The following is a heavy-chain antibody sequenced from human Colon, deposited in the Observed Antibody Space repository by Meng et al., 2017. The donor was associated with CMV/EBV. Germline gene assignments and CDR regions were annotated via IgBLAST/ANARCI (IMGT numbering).Heavy chain of an antibody. J-gene: IGHJ6*02. Sequence: GGSLRLSCTASRFTFSSYAMSWVRQAPGKGLEWVSAISGSGDRTVYAESVEGRFSVSRDNSKNTLYLQMNSLRAEDTAVYYCARDNPFWSGGYYYYGMDVWGQGTTVTVSS. V-gene: IGHV3-23*01. CDR3: ARDNPFWSGGYYYYGMDV. CDR1: RFTFSSYA. CDR2: ISGSGDRT. D-gene: IGHD3-3*01.